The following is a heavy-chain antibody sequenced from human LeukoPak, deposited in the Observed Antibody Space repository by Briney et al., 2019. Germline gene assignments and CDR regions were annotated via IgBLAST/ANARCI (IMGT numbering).Heavy chain of an antibody. Sequence: SETLSLTCTVSGGSISSGDYYWSWIRQPPGKGLEWIGSIYYSGSAYYNPSLKSRVTISVDTSKNQFSLKLSSVTAADTAVYYCARGNDAFDIWGQGTMVTVSS. CDR1: GGSISSGDYY. CDR3: ARGNDAFDI. D-gene: IGHD3-10*01. CDR2: IYYSGSA. J-gene: IGHJ3*02. V-gene: IGHV4-39*01.